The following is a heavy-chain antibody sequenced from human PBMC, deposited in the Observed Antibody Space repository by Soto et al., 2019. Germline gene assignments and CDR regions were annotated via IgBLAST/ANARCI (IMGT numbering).Heavy chain of an antibody. J-gene: IGHJ6*02. V-gene: IGHV4-39*01. CDR1: GGSISSSSYY. CDR3: ARRRKEQQLVRTLLGYYGMDV. Sequence: SETLSLTCTVSGGSISSSSYYWGWIRQPPGKGLEWIGSIYYSGSTYYNPSLKSRVTISVDTSKDQFSLKLSSVTAADTAVYYCARRRKEQQLVRTLLGYYGMDVWGQGTTVTVSS. D-gene: IGHD6-13*01. CDR2: IYYSGST.